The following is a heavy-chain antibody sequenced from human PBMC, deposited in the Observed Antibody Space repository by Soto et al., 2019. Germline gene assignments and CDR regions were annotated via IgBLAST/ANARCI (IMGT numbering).Heavy chain of an antibody. CDR2: TYYTGGT. CDR1: GDSISSTTYY. D-gene: IGHD6-19*01. J-gene: IGHJ4*02. Sequence: SETLSLTCTFSGDSISSTTYYWGWIRQPPGKGLEWIGSTYYTGGTYYNPSLKSRVLISIDTSKKQLSLKLTSVTAADTAVYYGARRSSYEAVAAYDWGQGTPVTVSS. CDR3: ARRSSYEAVAAYD. V-gene: IGHV4-39*01.